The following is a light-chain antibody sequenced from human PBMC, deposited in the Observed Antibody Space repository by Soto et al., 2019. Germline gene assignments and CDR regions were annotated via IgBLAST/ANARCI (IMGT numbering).Light chain of an antibody. CDR3: QQSFGSPPIT. CDR2: VAS. CDR1: QNIENY. J-gene: IGKJ5*01. Sequence: DIQMTQSPSSLSASLGDTVTISCRASQNIENYLHWYQQKAGKAPEVLLYVASVLKDGVSSRFSGRGYGTDFTLSITSLQPRDYAMYYCQQSFGSPPITFGQGTRLDIK. V-gene: IGKV1-39*01.